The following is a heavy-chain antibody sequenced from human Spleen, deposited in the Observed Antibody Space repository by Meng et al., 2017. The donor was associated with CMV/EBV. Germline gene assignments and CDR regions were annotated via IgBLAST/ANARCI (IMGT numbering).Heavy chain of an antibody. D-gene: IGHD2-15*01. CDR2: IYYSGST. CDR1: GASINSYY. V-gene: IGHV4-59*01. J-gene: IGHJ5*02. Sequence: SETLSLTCIVSGASINSYYWSWIRQPPGKGLEWVGYIYYSGSTNYNPSLRSRVSISVDTSKNQFSLKVKSVTAADTAVYYCARGLRIAANWLDPWGQGTLVTVSS. CDR3: ARGLRIAANWLDP.